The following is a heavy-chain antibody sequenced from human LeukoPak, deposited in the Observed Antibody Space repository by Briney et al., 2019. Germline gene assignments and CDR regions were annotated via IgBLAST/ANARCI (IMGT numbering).Heavy chain of an antibody. CDR3: AKENYDILTRHGNWFDP. CDR1: GFTFSSYA. V-gene: IGHV3-30*02. CDR2: TRFDGSNI. Sequence: PGGSLRLSCAASGFTFSSYAMSWVRQAPGKGLEWVAFTRFDGSNIHYADSVKGRFTISRDSSENTLYLQMNSLRAEDTAVHYCAKENYDILTRHGNWFDPWGQGTLVTVSS. D-gene: IGHD3-9*01. J-gene: IGHJ5*02.